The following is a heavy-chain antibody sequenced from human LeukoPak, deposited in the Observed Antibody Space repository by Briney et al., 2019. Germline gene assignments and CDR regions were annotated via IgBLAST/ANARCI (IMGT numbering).Heavy chain of an antibody. CDR3: AKDLRPSSGYYRLRGYYFDY. J-gene: IGHJ4*02. CDR1: GFTFSSYA. CDR2: ISGSGGST. V-gene: IGHV3-23*01. Sequence: GGSLRLSCAASGFTFSSYAMSWVRQAPGKGLEWVSAISGSGGSTYYADSVKGRFTISRDNSKNTLYLQMNSLRAEDTAVYYCAKDLRPSSGYYRLRGYYFDYWGQGTLVTVSP. D-gene: IGHD3-22*01.